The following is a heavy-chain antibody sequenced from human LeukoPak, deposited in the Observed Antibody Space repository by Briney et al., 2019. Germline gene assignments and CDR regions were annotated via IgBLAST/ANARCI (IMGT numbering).Heavy chain of an antibody. CDR3: ARARGTTPGVFDY. CDR2: IYYSGST. J-gene: IGHJ4*02. V-gene: IGHV4-59*01. D-gene: IGHD4-17*01. Sequence: SETLSLTCTVSGGSISSYYWSWIRQPPGKGLEWIGYIYYSGSTNYNPSLKSRVTISVDTSKNQFSLKLSSVTAADTAVYYCARARGTTPGVFDYWGQGTLVTVSS. CDR1: GGSISSYY.